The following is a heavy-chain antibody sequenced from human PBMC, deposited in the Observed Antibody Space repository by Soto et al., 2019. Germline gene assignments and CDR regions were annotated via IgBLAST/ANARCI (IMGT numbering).Heavy chain of an antibody. CDR3: AKRSGVAGTYYYYYGMDV. Sequence: EVQLLESGGGLVQPGGSLRVSCAASGFPFSSYAMAWVRQAPGKGLEWASAISGSGGSTYYADSLKGRFTISRDISKNTLYLQMNSLRAEDTAVYYCAKRSGVAGTYYYYYGMDVWGQGTTVTVSS. CDR1: GFPFSSYA. V-gene: IGHV3-23*01. D-gene: IGHD6-19*01. J-gene: IGHJ6*02. CDR2: ISGSGGST.